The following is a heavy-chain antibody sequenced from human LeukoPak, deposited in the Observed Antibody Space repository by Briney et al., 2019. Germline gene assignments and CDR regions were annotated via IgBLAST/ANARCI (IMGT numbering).Heavy chain of an antibody. CDR2: ISGSGGST. Sequence: PGGSLRLSCVASGFTFSGSAMDWVRQAPGKGLEWVSAISGSGGSTYYADSVKGRFTISRDNSKNTLYLQMNSLRGEDTAVYYCAKDDYYGSGSYTDFDYWGQGTLVTVSS. V-gene: IGHV3-23*01. CDR1: GFTFSGSA. CDR3: AKDDYYGSGSYTDFDY. J-gene: IGHJ4*02. D-gene: IGHD3-10*01.